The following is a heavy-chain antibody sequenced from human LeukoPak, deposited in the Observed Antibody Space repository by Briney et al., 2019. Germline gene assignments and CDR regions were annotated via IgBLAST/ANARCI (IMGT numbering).Heavy chain of an antibody. V-gene: IGHV4-4*07. Sequence: SETLSLTCAVYGGSFSGYYWSWIRQPAGKGLEWIGRISTSGNTNYNPSLKSRVTMSVETSKHQFSLKLSSVTAADTAVYYCAREEGYYAYFDYWGQGALVTVSS. CDR1: GGSFSGYY. CDR2: ISTSGNT. CDR3: AREEGYYAYFDY. D-gene: IGHD3-22*01. J-gene: IGHJ4*02.